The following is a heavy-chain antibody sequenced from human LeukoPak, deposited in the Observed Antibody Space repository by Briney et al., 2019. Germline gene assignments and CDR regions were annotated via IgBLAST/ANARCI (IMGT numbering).Heavy chain of an antibody. CDR2: ISWNSGSI. CDR1: GFTFDDYA. D-gene: IGHD3-3*01. CDR3: ASCYDFWSGYPYYGMDV. J-gene: IGHJ6*02. V-gene: IGHV3-9*01. Sequence: GRSLRLSCAASGFTFDDYAMHWVRQAPGKGLEWVSGISWNSGSIGYADSVKGRFTISRDNAKNSLYLQMNSLRAEDTAVYYCASCYDFWSGYPYYGMDVWGQGTTVTVSS.